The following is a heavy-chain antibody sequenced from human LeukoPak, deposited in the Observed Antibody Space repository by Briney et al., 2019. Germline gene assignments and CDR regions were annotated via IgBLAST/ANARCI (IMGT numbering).Heavy chain of an antibody. J-gene: IGHJ4*02. CDR1: GGSISSYH. D-gene: IGHD5-18*01. V-gene: IGHV4-59*08. CDR3: ARVHRAGYSYGQYYFDY. Sequence: SETLSLTCTVSGGSISSYHWSWIRQPPGKGLEWIGYIYYTGSTNYNPSLKSRVTISVDTSKNQFSLKLSSVTAADTAVYYCARVHRAGYSYGQYYFDYWGQGTLVTVSS. CDR2: IYYTGST.